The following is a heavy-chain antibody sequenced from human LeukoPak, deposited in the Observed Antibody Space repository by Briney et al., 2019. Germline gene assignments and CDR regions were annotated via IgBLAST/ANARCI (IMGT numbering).Heavy chain of an antibody. V-gene: IGHV3-11*01. J-gene: IGHJ6*02. CDR1: GFTFSDYY. CDR3: ARSKDYGDDGMDV. CDR2: ISSSGRTL. Sequence: GGSLRLSCAASGFTFSDYYMSWIRQAPGKGVEWVAYISSSGRTLYYADSVKGRFTIHRDHTKNSLYLQMNSLRAEDTAVYYCARSKDYGDDGMDVWGQGTTVTVSS. D-gene: IGHD4-17*01.